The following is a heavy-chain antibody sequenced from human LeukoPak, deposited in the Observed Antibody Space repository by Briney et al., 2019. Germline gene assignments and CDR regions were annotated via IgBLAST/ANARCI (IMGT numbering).Heavy chain of an antibody. CDR2: VNPNSGGT. Sequence: ASVTVSCKASGYIFTGYYMHWVRQAPGQGLEWMGWVNPNSGGTNYAQKLQGRVTMTSDTSISTAYMELSRLRSDDTALYYCARETAGDRETFDIWGQGTMVTISS. V-gene: IGHV1-2*02. J-gene: IGHJ3*02. D-gene: IGHD7-27*01. CDR3: ARETAGDRETFDI. CDR1: GYIFTGYY.